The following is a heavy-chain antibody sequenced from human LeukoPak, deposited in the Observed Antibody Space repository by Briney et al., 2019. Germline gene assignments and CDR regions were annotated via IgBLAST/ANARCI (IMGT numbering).Heavy chain of an antibody. D-gene: IGHD3-10*01. V-gene: IGHV3-21*01. J-gene: IGHJ4*02. CDR3: ARVREAAAFDY. CDR2: ISSSSTYI. CDR1: GFTFSSYS. Sequence: GGSLRLSCAASGFTFSSYSMNWVRQAPGKGLEWVSSISSSSTYIYYADSVKGRFTISRDNAKNSLYLQMNSLRAEDTAVYYCARVREAAAFDYWGQETLVTVSS.